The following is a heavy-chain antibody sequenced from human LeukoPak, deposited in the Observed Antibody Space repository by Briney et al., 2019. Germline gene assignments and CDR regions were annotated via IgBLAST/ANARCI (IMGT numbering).Heavy chain of an antibody. CDR1: GFTFSYYW. V-gene: IGHV3-7*01. CDR2: IKQDGSEK. Sequence: GGSLRLSCAASGFTFSYYWMSWVRQAPGKGLEWVANIKQDGSEKYYVDSVKGRFTISRDNAKNSLYLQMNSLRAEGTAVYYCAELGITMIGGVWGKGTTVTISS. CDR3: AELGITMIGGV. D-gene: IGHD3-10*02. J-gene: IGHJ6*04.